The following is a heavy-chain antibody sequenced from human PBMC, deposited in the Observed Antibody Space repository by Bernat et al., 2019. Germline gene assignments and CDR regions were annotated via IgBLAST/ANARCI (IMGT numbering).Heavy chain of an antibody. CDR1: GFTFSSYS. CDR2: ISSSSSYI. J-gene: IGHJ4*02. Sequence: EVQLVESGGGLVKPGGSLRLSCAASGFTFSSYSMNWVRQAPGKGLEWVSSISSSSSYIYYADSVKGRFTISRDNAKNSLYLKMNSLRAEDTAVYYCARRLSSSWDYWGQGTLVTVSS. CDR3: ARRLSSSWDY. V-gene: IGHV3-21*01. D-gene: IGHD6-13*01.